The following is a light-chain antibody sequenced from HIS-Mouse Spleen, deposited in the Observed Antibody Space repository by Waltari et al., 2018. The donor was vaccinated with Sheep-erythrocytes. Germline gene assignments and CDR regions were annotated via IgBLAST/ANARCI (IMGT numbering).Light chain of an antibody. Sequence: QSALTQPASVSGSPGQSITTPCTGTSSDVGISNLVSWYQQHPGKAPKPMIYEGSKRASGVSNRFSGSKSGNTASLTISGLQAEDEADYYCCSYAGSSTWVFGGGTKLTVL. CDR2: EGS. V-gene: IGLV2-23*01. CDR3: CSYAGSSTWV. CDR1: SSDVGISNL. J-gene: IGLJ3*02.